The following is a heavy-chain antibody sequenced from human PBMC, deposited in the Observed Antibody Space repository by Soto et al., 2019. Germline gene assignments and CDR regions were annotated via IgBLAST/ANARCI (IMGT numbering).Heavy chain of an antibody. CDR1: GFTFGDYA. CDR3: AKVSRPSRISTPDFDY. V-gene: IGHV3-30-3*02. CDR2: ITYDGTTQ. Sequence: GGSLRLSCTGSGFTFGDYAMSWVRQAPGKGLDWVSAITYDGTTQYYGDSVKGRFIVSRDNSRNTLYLQLNNLQAEDTAVYYCAKVSRPSRISTPDFDYWGQGTLVTVSS. J-gene: IGHJ4*02.